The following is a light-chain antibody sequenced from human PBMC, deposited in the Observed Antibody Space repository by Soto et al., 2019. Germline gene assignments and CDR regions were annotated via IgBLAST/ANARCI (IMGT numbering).Light chain of an antibody. CDR2: GAS. CDR3: QQYGSSQFT. V-gene: IGKV3-20*01. CDR1: QSVSSSY. Sequence: EIVLTQSPGTLSLSPGERATLSCRASQSVSSSYLAWYQQKPGQAPRLLIYGASSRATGIPDRFSASGSGTDFTLTISRLEPEDFAVYYCQQYGSSQFTFGPGTKVDIK. J-gene: IGKJ3*01.